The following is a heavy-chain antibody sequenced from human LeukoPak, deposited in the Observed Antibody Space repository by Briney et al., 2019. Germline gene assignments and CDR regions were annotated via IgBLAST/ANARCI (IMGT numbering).Heavy chain of an antibody. J-gene: IGHJ3*01. CDR2: FDPEHGQR. CDR1: TYTVTELS. CDR3: ATGRLHYDGRGYYENDAFDL. Sequence: ASVKVSCKVSTYTVTELSMHWVRQAPGKGLEWMGGFDPEHGQRIYAQKFQGRVTMTEDTSTDTAYVELRSLRSDDTAVYYCATGRLHYDGRGYYENDAFDLWGPGTRVTVSS. V-gene: IGHV1-24*01. D-gene: IGHD3-3*01.